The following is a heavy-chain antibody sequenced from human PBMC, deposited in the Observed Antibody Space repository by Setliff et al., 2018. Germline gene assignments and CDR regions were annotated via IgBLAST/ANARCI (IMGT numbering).Heavy chain of an antibody. CDR1: GFTFSSYW. V-gene: IGHV3-23*01. J-gene: IGHJ6*03. CDR3: ARGPWKHSAYYYYYYMDV. Sequence: GGSLRLSCAASGFTFSSYWMSWVRQAPGKGLEWVTSVSGSGGSTYYADSVKGRFTISRDNAKNTLFLQMNSLRAEDTAVYYCARGPWKHSAYYYYYYMDVWGKGTTVTVSS. CDR2: VSGSGGST. D-gene: IGHD1-1*01.